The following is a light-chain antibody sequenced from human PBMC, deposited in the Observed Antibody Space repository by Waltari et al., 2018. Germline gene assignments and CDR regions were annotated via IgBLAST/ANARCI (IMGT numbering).Light chain of an antibody. CDR3: QAWDSSTYHVV. CDR1: KLGDKY. V-gene: IGLV3-1*01. CDR2: QDT. Sequence: SYELTQPPSVSVSPGQTASITCSGEKLGDKYACWYQQKPGQSPVVVLYQDTKRPSGIPERFSGSNSGNTATLTISGTQAMDEADYYCQAWDSSTYHVVFGGGTKLTVL. J-gene: IGLJ2*01.